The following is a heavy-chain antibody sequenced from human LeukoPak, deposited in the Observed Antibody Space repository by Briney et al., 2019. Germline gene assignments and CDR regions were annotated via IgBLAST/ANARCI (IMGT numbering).Heavy chain of an antibody. J-gene: IGHJ5*02. D-gene: IGHD3-22*01. V-gene: IGHV4-31*11. Sequence: PSETLSLTCAVYGGSFSGYYWSWIRQHPGKGLEWIGYIYYSGSTYYNPSLKSRVTISVDTSKNQFSLKLSSVTAADTAVYYCATYYYDSSANPWGQGTLVTVSS. CDR2: IYYSGST. CDR1: GGSFSGYY. CDR3: ATYYYDSSANP.